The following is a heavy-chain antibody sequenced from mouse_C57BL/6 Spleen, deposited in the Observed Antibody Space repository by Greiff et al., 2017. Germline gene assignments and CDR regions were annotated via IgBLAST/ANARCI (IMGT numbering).Heavy chain of an antibody. Sequence: QVQLQQSGAELMKPGASVKLSCKATGYTFTGYWIEWVKQRPGHGLEWIGEILPGSGSTNYNEKFKGKATFTADTSSNTAYMQLRSLTTEDSAVYYCARGRLYYSNYDYAMDYWGQGTSVTVSS. J-gene: IGHJ4*01. V-gene: IGHV1-9*01. CDR3: ARGRLYYSNYDYAMDY. CDR1: GYTFTGYW. D-gene: IGHD2-5*01. CDR2: ILPGSGST.